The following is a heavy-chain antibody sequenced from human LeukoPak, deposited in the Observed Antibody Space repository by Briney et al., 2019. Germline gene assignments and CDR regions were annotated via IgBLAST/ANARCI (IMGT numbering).Heavy chain of an antibody. CDR1: GGSISSGSYY. CDR2: IYTSGST. Sequence: PSETLSLTCTVSGGSISSGSYYWSWIRQPAGKGLEWTGRIYTSGSTNYNPSLKSRVTISVDTSKNQFSLKLSSVTAADTAVYYCAGGYDYGDYGAMFDIWGQGTMVTVSS. D-gene: IGHD4-17*01. J-gene: IGHJ3*02. V-gene: IGHV4-61*02. CDR3: AGGYDYGDYGAMFDI.